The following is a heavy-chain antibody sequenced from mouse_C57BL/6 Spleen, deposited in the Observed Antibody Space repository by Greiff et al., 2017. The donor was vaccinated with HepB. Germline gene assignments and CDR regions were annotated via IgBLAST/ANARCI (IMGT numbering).Heavy chain of an antibody. J-gene: IGHJ3*01. CDR2: ISSGSSTI. Sequence: EVKLVESGGGLVKPGGSLKLSCAASGFTFSDYGMHWVRQAPEKGLEWVAYISSGSSTIYYADTVKGRFTISRDNAKNTLFLQMTSLRSEDTAMYYCARGGPYGPWFAYGGQGTRVTVSA. V-gene: IGHV5-17*01. D-gene: IGHD1-2*01. CDR3: ARGGPYGPWFAY. CDR1: GFTFSDYG.